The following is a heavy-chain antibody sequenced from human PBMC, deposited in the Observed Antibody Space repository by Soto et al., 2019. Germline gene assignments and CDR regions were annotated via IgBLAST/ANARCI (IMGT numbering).Heavy chain of an antibody. CDR1: AYTFTSYG. V-gene: IGHV1-18*04. Sequence: QVQLVQSGAEVNKPGASVKVTCKASAYTFTSYGITWVRQAPGQGLEWVGWISAYNGNSNYAQKYEGRVTMTTDTSTSTAYMELSSLRSDDTAVYYCARIADCSTTSCSFPSRFHVRGYYYYYGLDVWGQGTTVTVSS. CDR2: ISAYNGNS. J-gene: IGHJ6*02. D-gene: IGHD2-2*01. CDR3: ARIADCSTTSCSFPSRFHVRGYYYYYGLDV.